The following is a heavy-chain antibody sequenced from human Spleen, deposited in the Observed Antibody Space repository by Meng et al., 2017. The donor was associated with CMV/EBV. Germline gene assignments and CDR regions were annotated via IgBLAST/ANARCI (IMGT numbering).Heavy chain of an antibody. CDR3: ARGPRGSPSSGYYDY. Sequence: SGGTFSAHSISWVRQAPGQGLKWMGGIIPMFGRGKFAQSFQGRVTITTDESTSTAYMELSSLRSEDTAVYYCARGPRGSPSSGYYDYWGQGTLVTVSS. V-gene: IGHV1-69*05. CDR2: IIPMFGRG. D-gene: IGHD2-15*01. CDR1: GGTFSAHS. J-gene: IGHJ4*02.